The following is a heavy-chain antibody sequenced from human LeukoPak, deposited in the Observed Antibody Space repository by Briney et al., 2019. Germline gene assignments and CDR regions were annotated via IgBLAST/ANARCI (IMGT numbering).Heavy chain of an antibody. J-gene: IGHJ4*02. CDR3: ARGAEFTNDDYFDY. CDR1: GFSFSDYN. Sequence: GGSLRLSCAASGFSFSDYNMNWVRQAPGKALEWVSSITTTGSYIYYGDSVKGRFTISRDNAKNSLYLQMNGLRAEDTALYYCARGAEFTNDDYFDYWGQGTLVTVSS. D-gene: IGHD1-1*01. V-gene: IGHV3-21*04. CDR2: ITTTGSYI.